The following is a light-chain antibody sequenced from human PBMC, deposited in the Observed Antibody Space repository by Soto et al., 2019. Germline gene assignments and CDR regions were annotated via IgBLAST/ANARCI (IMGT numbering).Light chain of an antibody. CDR2: EVS. CDR1: SSDVGGYNY. V-gene: IGLV2-8*01. Sequence: QSALTQPPSASGSPGQSVTISCTGTSSDVGGYNYVSWYQQHPGKAPKLMIYEVSKRHSGVPDRFSGSKSGNTASLTVSGLQAEDEADYYCSSYAGSNNVFGTGTKVTVL. J-gene: IGLJ1*01. CDR3: SSYAGSNNV.